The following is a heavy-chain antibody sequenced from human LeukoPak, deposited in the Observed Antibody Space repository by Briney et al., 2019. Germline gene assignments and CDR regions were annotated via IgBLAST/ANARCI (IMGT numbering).Heavy chain of an antibody. CDR1: GFSFSDYW. J-gene: IGHJ4*02. CDR3: ANLWEMGY. D-gene: IGHD5-24*01. CDR2: VKPDGSEK. Sequence: GGSLRLSCAASGFSFSDYWMSWVRQAPGKGLEWVANVKPDGSEKYYVDSVKGRFTISRDNARNSLYLQMDSLRAEHTAVYYCANLWEMGYWGQGTLVTVSS. V-gene: IGHV3-7*01.